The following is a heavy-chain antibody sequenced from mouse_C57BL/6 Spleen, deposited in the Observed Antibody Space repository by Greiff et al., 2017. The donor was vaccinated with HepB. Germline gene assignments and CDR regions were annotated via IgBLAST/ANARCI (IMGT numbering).Heavy chain of an antibody. Sequence: EVKVEESGGGLVQPGGSMKLSCVASGFTFSNYWMNWVRQSPEKGLEWVAQIRLKSDNYATHYAESVKGRFTISRDDSKSSVYLQMNNLRAEDTGIYYCTAYYGKDYAMDYWGQGTSVTVSS. CDR2: IRLKSDNYAT. V-gene: IGHV6-3*01. CDR3: TAYYGKDYAMDY. D-gene: IGHD2-10*01. J-gene: IGHJ4*01. CDR1: GFTFSNYW.